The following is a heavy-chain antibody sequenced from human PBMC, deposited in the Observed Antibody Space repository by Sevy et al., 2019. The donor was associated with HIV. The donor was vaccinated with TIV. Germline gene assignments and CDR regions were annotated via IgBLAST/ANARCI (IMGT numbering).Heavy chain of an antibody. CDR3: AGENAWGRGYS. Sequence: SETLSLTCTVSGGSITSLYWGWVRQPPGKGLEWIANIYYNGNTNYNPSLKSRVTISLDTSKNQFSLRLGSVTAADTAMYYCAGENAWGRGYSWGQGTLVTVSS. V-gene: IGHV4-59*11. CDR1: GGSITSLY. CDR2: IYYNGNT. D-gene: IGHD1-26*01. J-gene: IGHJ4*02.